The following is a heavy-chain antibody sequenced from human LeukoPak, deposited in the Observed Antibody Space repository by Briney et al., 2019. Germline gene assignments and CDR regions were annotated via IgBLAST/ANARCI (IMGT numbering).Heavy chain of an antibody. CDR2: IYHSGST. CDR1: GYSISSGYY. Sequence: PSETLSLTCTVSGYSISSGYYWGWIRQPPGKGLEWIGSIYHSGSTYYNPSLKSRVTISVDTSKNQFSLKLSSVTAADTAVYYCARRPPYMIRGLDYWGQGTLVTVSS. CDR3: ARRPPYMIRGLDY. V-gene: IGHV4-38-2*02. D-gene: IGHD3-16*01. J-gene: IGHJ4*02.